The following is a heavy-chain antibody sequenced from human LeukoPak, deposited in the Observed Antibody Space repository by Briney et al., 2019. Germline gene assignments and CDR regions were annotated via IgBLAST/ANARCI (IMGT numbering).Heavy chain of an antibody. V-gene: IGHV1-69*13. CDR3: ARVGYCSSTSCYARGSYAFDI. J-gene: IGHJ3*02. CDR1: GGTFSSYA. D-gene: IGHD2-2*01. CDR2: IIAIFGTA. Sequence: SVKVSCKASGGTFSSYAISWVRQAPGQGLEWMGGIIAIFGTANNAQKFQGRVTITADESTSTAYMELSSLRSEDTAVYYCARVGYCSSTSCYARGSYAFDIWGQGTMVTVSS.